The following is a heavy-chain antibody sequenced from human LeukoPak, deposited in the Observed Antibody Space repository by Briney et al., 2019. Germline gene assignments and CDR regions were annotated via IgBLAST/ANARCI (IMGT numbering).Heavy chain of an antibody. CDR2: IYYSGST. V-gene: IGHV4-59*08. CDR1: GGSISNYY. CDR3: AATSYYGSGTYDY. D-gene: IGHD3-10*01. Sequence: SETLSLTCIVSGGSISNYYWSWIRQPPGKGLEWIGYIYYSGSTNYNASLKSRVIISVDTSKNQFSLKLNSVTAADTAVYYCAATSYYGSGTYDYWGQGSLVTVSS. J-gene: IGHJ4*02.